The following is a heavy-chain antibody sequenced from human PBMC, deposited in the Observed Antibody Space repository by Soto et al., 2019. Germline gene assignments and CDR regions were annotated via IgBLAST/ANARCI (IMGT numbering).Heavy chain of an antibody. D-gene: IGHD3-22*01. V-gene: IGHV4-30-4*01. J-gene: IGHJ5*02. CDR1: GGSISSGDYY. Sequence: PSETLSLTCTVSGGSISSGDYYWSWIRQPPGKGLEWIGYIYYSGSTYYNPSLESRVTISVDTSKNKFSLKLSSVTAADTAVYYCARVVSYYDSSGYPNWIDPWGQGTLVTVSS. CDR3: ARVVSYYDSSGYPNWIDP. CDR2: IYYSGST.